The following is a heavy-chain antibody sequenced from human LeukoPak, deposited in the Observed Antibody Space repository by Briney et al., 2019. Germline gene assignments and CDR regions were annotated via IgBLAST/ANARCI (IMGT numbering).Heavy chain of an antibody. CDR1: GLTVSSNC. CDR3: ARRAGDYSHPYDY. Sequence: QPGGSLRLSCAASGLTVSSNCMSWVRQAPAKGLEWVSFIYSGGSTYYTDSVKGRFTISRDNSKNTLYLQMNSLRAEDTAAYYCARRAGDYSHPYDYWGQGILVTVSS. J-gene: IGHJ4*02. V-gene: IGHV3-53*01. D-gene: IGHD3-22*01. CDR2: IYSGGST.